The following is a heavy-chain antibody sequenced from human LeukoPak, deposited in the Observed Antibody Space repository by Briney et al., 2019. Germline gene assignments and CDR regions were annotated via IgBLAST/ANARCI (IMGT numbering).Heavy chain of an antibody. D-gene: IGHD2-15*01. J-gene: IGHJ6*02. CDR2: IIPIFGTA. CDR3: ARVGTSGGYYYYGMDV. CDR1: GYTFTSYD. V-gene: IGHV1-69*13. Sequence: ASVKVSCKASGYTFTSYDINWVRQAPGQGLEWMGGIIPIFGTANYAQKFQGRVTITADESTSTAYMELSSLRSEDTAVYYCARVGTSGGYYYYGMDVWGQGTTVTVSS.